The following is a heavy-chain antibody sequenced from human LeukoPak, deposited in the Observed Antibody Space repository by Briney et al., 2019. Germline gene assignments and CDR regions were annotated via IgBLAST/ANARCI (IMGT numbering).Heavy chain of an antibody. Sequence: SETLSLTCAVYGGTFSGYYWSWIRQPPGKGLEWIGEINHSGSTNYNPSLKSRVTISVDTSKNQFSPKLSSVTAADTAVYYCARGRRDYYGSGSYAFDYWGQGTLVTVSS. J-gene: IGHJ4*02. D-gene: IGHD3-10*01. CDR3: ARGRRDYYGSGSYAFDY. V-gene: IGHV4-34*01. CDR1: GGTFSGYY. CDR2: INHSGST.